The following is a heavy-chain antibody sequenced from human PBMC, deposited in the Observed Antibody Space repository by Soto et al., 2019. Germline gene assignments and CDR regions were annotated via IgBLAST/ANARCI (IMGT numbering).Heavy chain of an antibody. Sequence: QLVQSGAEVKKPGASVKVSCKASGYTFTSYDINWVRQATGQGLEWMVWMNPNSGNTGYTQKFQGRVTMTTTTSGRPAYMALRNPGPEDTAVYYCAGGYERHYDFRRFDPWGQGTLGNVSS. V-gene: IGHV1-8*01. J-gene: IGHJ5*02. CDR2: MNPNSGNT. CDR3: AGGYERHYDFRRFDP. CDR1: GYTFTSYD. D-gene: IGHD3-3*01.